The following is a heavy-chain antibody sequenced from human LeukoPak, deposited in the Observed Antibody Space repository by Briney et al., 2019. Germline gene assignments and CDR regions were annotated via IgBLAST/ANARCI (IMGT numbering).Heavy chain of an antibody. CDR2: ISGSGGST. Sequence: GGSLRLSWAASGFTFSSYAMSWVRQAPGKGLELVSGISGSGGSTNYADSVKGRFTISRDNSKNTLYLQMNSLRAEDTAEYFCAKAMRLTTMTTGDNTDYWGQGTLVTVSS. D-gene: IGHD4-17*01. V-gene: IGHV3-23*01. J-gene: IGHJ4*02. CDR3: AKAMRLTTMTTGDNTDY. CDR1: GFTFSSYA.